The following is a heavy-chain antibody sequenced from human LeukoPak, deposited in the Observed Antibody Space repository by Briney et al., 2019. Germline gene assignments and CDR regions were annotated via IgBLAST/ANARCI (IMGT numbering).Heavy chain of an antibody. CDR2: IYYSGST. CDR3: AREYCSSTSCQADY. Sequence: SETLSLTCTVSGGTISSYYWSWIRQPPGKGLEWIGYIYYSGSTNYNPSLKSRVTISVDTSKNQFSLKLSSVSAADTAVYYCAREYCSSTSCQADYWGQGTLVTVSS. D-gene: IGHD2-2*01. V-gene: IGHV4-59*01. J-gene: IGHJ4*02. CDR1: GGTISSYY.